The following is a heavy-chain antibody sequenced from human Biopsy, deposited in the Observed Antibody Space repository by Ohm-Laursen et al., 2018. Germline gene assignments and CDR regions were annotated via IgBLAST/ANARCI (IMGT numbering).Heavy chain of an antibody. CDR1: AYSFGDHR. CDR2: IDPKSGGT. J-gene: IGHJ5*01. D-gene: IGHD3-3*01. Sequence: GASVKASCTASAYSFGDHRIHWVRQAPGHGLEWMGWIDPKSGGTNYAQKFQGRVTMTRDTSISTTYMELRRLTSDDTAVFYCARELGDFWGGRQFDFWGQGTLVTVSS. CDR3: ARELGDFWGGRQFDF. V-gene: IGHV1-2*02.